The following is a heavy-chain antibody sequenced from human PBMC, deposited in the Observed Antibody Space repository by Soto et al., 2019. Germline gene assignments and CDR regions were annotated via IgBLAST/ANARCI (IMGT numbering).Heavy chain of an antibody. Sequence: SETLSLTCTVSGGSISSYYWSWIRQPPGKGLEWIGYIYYSGSTNYNPSLKSRVTISVDTSKNQFSLKLSSVTAADTAMYYCSRLASYDNWYFDWLNGMDVWGQGTTVTVSS. J-gene: IGHJ6*02. CDR1: GGSISSYY. D-gene: IGHD3-9*01. V-gene: IGHV4-59*08. CDR3: SRLASYDNWYFDWLNGMDV. CDR2: IYYSGST.